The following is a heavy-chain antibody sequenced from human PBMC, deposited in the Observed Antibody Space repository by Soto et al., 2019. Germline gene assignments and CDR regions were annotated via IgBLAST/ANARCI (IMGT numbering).Heavy chain of an antibody. J-gene: IGHJ6*02. Sequence: QVQLVESGGGVVQPGRSLRLSCAASGFTFSSYGMHWVRQAPGKGLEWVAVIWYDGSNKYYADSVKGRFTIFRDNSKNTLYLKMNSLRAEDTAVYYCARDEGLGVNYYYYGVDVWGQGTTVTVSS. V-gene: IGHV3-33*01. CDR1: GFTFSSYG. CDR2: IWYDGSNK. D-gene: IGHD3-10*01. CDR3: ARDEGLGVNYYYYGVDV.